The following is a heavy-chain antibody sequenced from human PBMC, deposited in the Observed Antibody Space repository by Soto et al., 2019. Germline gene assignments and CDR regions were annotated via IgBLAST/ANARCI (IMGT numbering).Heavy chain of an antibody. D-gene: IGHD3-9*01. CDR2: IWYDGSNK. CDR3: ASVLRYFDWSSHYGMDV. Sequence: GGSLRLSCAASGFTFSSYGMHWVRQAPGKGLEWVAVIWYDGSNKYYADSVKGRFTISRDNSKNTLYLQMNSLRAEDTAVYYCASVLRYFDWSSHYGMDVWGQGTTVTVSS. J-gene: IGHJ6*02. V-gene: IGHV3-33*01. CDR1: GFTFSSYG.